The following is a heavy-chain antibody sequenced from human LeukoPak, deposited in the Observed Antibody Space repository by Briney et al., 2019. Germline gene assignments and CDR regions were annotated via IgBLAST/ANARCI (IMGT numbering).Heavy chain of an antibody. V-gene: IGHV4-59*01. CDR2: IYHSGST. CDR1: GGSISNYY. J-gene: IGHJ6*02. D-gene: IGHD6-13*01. CDR3: ARVTLGPWGIIAAGPESYGMDV. Sequence: SETLSLTCTVSGGSISNYYWTWIRQPPGKGLEWIRYIYHSGSTNYNPSLGSRVTISVDRSKSQFSLKLNSVTAADTAVYYCARVTLGPWGIIAAGPESYGMDVWGQGTTVTVSS.